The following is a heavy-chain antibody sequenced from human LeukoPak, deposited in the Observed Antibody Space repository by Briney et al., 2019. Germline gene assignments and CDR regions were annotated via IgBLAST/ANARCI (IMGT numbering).Heavy chain of an antibody. CDR1: GLTFSSYA. J-gene: IGHJ5*02. D-gene: IGHD1-7*01. V-gene: IGHV3-23*01. CDR2: IRGRGGST. CDR3: ANWTWNFEEGAPKWFDP. Sequence: GGTQRLSCAVSGLTFSSYAMSWVRQAPGKGLEWGSDIRGRGGSTYYAGYVQGWFTIVRDNTKNTLYLQKISLRAEDTDVYYCANWTWNFEEGAPKWFDPWGQGTLVTVSS.